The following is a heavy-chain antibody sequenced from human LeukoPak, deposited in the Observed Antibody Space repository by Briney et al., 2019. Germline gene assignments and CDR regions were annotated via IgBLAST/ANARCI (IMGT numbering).Heavy chain of an antibody. CDR1: GFTFSRYW. Sequence: GGSLRLPCAASGFTFSRYWMVWVRQAPGKGLVWVSRINSDGSSTSYADSVKGRFTISRDNAKNTLYLQMNSLRAEDTAVYYCARVGYSYGYDYWGQGTLVTVSS. D-gene: IGHD5-18*01. CDR3: ARVGYSYGYDY. CDR2: INSDGSST. V-gene: IGHV3-74*01. J-gene: IGHJ4*02.